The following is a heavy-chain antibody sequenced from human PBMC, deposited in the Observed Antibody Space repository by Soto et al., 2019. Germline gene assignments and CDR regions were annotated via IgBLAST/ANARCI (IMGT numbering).Heavy chain of an antibody. Sequence: SETLSLTCTVSGGSISSGGYYWSWIRQHPGKGLEWIGYIYNSGNTNYNPALKSRVGISIDTSKKQFSLKLTSVTAADTAVYFCGRSGGDGPWRGGRRHSDFYMDVWGPGTTVTVSS. CDR1: GGSISSGGYY. D-gene: IGHD2-21*02. CDR2: IYNSGNT. V-gene: IGHV4-61*08. CDR3: GRSGGDGPWRGGRRHSDFYMDV. J-gene: IGHJ6*02.